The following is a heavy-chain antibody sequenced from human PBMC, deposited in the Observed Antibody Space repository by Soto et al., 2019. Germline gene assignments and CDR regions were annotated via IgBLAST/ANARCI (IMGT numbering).Heavy chain of an antibody. CDR2: INHRGST. CDR1: GGSFSGYY. V-gene: IGHV4-34*01. Sequence: SETLSLTCAVYGGSFSGYYWSWIRQPPGKGLEWIGEINHRGSTNYNPSLKSRVTISVDTSKNQFSLKLSSVTAADTAVYYCARGVENDSSGYYYFDYWGQGTLVTVSS. J-gene: IGHJ4*02. D-gene: IGHD3-22*01. CDR3: ARGVENDSSGYYYFDY.